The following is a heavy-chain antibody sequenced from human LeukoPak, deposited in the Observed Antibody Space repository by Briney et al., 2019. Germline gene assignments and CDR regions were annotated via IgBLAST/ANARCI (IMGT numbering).Heavy chain of an antibody. CDR1: GFTFSSYA. J-gene: IGHJ4*02. D-gene: IGHD5-12*01. Sequence: PTRGSLRLSCSAPGFTFSSYAMSWVRQAPGKGLEWVSVTSGSGGRTYYADSVKGRFTISRDNSKNTLYVQMNSLRAEDTAVYYCAKDLLAATIDYYFDYWGQGTLVTVSS. CDR3: AKDLLAATIDYYFDY. CDR2: TSGSGGRT. V-gene: IGHV3-23*01.